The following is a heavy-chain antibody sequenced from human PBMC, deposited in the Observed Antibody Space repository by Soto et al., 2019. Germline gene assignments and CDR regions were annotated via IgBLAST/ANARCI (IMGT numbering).Heavy chain of an antibody. CDR2: ISYDGSNK. CDR1: GFTFSSYA. J-gene: IGHJ3*02. D-gene: IGHD3-9*01. Sequence: GGSLRLSCAASGFTFSSYAMHWVRQAPGKGLEWVAVISYDGSNKYYADSVKGRFTISRDNSKNTLYLQMNSLRAEDTAVYYCARDSSDWDDAFDIWGQGTMVTVSS. V-gene: IGHV3-30*04. CDR3: ARDSSDWDDAFDI.